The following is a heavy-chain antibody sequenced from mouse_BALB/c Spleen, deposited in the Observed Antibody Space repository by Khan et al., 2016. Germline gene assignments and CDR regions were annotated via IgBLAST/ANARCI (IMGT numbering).Heavy chain of an antibody. Sequence: EVQLQESGPGLVKPSQSLSLTCTVTGYSITSDYAWNWIRQFPGNKLEWMGYISYSGSTSYNPSLKSRISITRDTSKNQFFLQLNSVTTEDTATYYCARCGYDWIYFDYWGQGTTLTVSS. CDR1: GYSITSDYA. CDR2: ISYSGST. V-gene: IGHV3-2*02. J-gene: IGHJ2*01. CDR3: ARCGYDWIYFDY. D-gene: IGHD2-2*01.